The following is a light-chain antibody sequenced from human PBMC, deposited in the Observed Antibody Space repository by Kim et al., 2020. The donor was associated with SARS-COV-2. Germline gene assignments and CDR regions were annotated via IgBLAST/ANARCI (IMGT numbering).Light chain of an antibody. CDR2: GKN. CDR3: NSRDFSGLYV. J-gene: IGLJ1*01. Sequence: SSELTQDPAVSVALGQTVRITCQGDSLRSYYASWYQQKPGQAPVVFIYGKNNRPSGIPDRFSGSSSGNTASLTITGAQAEDEADYYCNSRDFSGLYVFGTGTKVTVL. V-gene: IGLV3-19*01. CDR1: SLRSYY.